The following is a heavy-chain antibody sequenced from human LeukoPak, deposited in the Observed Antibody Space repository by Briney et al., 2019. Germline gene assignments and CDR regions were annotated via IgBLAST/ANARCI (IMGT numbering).Heavy chain of an antibody. J-gene: IGHJ4*02. CDR3: TLSSGAFDY. Sequence: GGSLRLSCAASGFTFSNAWMSWVRQAPGKGLEWVGRIKNKTDGGTTDYAAPVKGRFTISRDDSKNTLYLQMNSLKTEDTAVYYCTLSSGAFDYWGQGTLVTVSS. CDR2: IKNKTDGGTT. D-gene: IGHD6-19*01. CDR1: GFTFSNAW. V-gene: IGHV3-15*01.